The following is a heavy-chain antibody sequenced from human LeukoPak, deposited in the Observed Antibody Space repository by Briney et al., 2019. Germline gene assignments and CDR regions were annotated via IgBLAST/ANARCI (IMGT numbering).Heavy chain of an antibody. CDR2: ISYDGSNK. CDR3: AREEWYYIDY. J-gene: IGHJ4*02. D-gene: IGHD3-3*01. Sequence: PTGRSLRLFCAASGFTFSTYAIHWVRQAPGKGLEWVAVISYDGSNKYYVDSVKGRFTIARDNSKNTVYLQMNSLRAEDMAVYYGAREEWYYIDYWGQGTLVTVSS. CDR1: GFTFSTYA. V-gene: IGHV3-30-3*01.